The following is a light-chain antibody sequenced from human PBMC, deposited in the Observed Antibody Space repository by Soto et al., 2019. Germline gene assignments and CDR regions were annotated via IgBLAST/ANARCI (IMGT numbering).Light chain of an antibody. J-gene: IGKJ2*01. CDR2: GES. CDR1: QSVSSN. CDR3: QQYTSWPLYT. Sequence: EIVMTQSPATLSVSPGERATLSCRASQSVSSNFAWYQQKPGRAPRLLIYGESTRATGIPARFSGSGSGTEFTLTISSLQSEDFAVYYCQQYTSWPLYTFGQGTKLEIK. V-gene: IGKV3-15*01.